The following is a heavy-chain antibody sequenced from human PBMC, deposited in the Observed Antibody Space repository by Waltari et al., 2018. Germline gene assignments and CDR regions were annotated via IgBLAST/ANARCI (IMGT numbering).Heavy chain of an antibody. CDR1: GGTFSSYA. V-gene: IGHV1-2*06. Sequence: QVQLVQSGAEVKKPGSSVKVSCKASGGTFSSYAISWVRQAPGQGLEWMGRINPKSGGTNYAQKFQGRVTMTRDTSISTAYMELSRLRSDDTAVYYCARDRSGDLLFDYWGQGTLVTVSS. CDR2: INPKSGGT. J-gene: IGHJ4*02. CDR3: ARDRSGDLLFDY. D-gene: IGHD7-27*01.